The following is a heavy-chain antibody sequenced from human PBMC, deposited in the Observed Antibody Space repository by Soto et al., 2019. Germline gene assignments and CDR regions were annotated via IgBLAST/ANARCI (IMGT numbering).Heavy chain of an antibody. J-gene: IGHJ4*02. CDR1: GFTFSTYA. Sequence: GGSLRLSCAASGFTFSTYAMSWVRQAPGKGLEWVSNIDSGGDTYYTDSVKGRFTISRDNSKNTLYLQMSSLRAEDSAVYYCAKLRGGTCYGSQDYWGQGTLVTVSS. D-gene: IGHD2-15*01. V-gene: IGHV3-23*01. CDR2: IDSGGDT. CDR3: AKLRGGTCYGSQDY.